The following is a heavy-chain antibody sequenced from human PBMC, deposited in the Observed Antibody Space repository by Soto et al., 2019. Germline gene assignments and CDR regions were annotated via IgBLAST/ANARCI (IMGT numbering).Heavy chain of an antibody. CDR3: ARGIATGQLDP. Sequence: GASVQVSCKASLYTCTRYTMNWWRQAPGQRLEWMGWINPDNGNTKSSQKFQDRVIITRDTSASTAYMDLSSLRSEDTAVYYCARGIATGQLDPWGQGTLVTVSS. CDR1: LYTCTRYT. V-gene: IGHV1-3*01. J-gene: IGHJ5*02. CDR2: INPDNGNT. D-gene: IGHD2-15*01.